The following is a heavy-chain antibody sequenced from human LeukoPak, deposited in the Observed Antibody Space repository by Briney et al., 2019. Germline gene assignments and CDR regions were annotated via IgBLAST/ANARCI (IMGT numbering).Heavy chain of an antibody. CDR2: ISSDGGRT. CDR1: GFAFSSYA. CDR3: ASGETTAFDY. J-gene: IGHJ4*02. D-gene: IGHD4-11*01. V-gene: IGHV3-64*01. Sequence: GGSLRLSCAASGFAFSSYAMHWVRQAPGKGLEYVSAISSDGGRTYYANSVKGRFTISRDNSKNTLYLQMNSLRAEDTAVYYCASGETTAFDYWGQGTLVTVSS.